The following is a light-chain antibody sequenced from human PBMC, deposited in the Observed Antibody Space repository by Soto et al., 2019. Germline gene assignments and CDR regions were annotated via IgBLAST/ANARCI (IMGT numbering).Light chain of an antibody. V-gene: IGKV3-20*01. Sequence: EILFTQSPGTLSLSPGERATLSCRASQSVRSNFLAWYQQKPGQAPRLLIYGASNRATGIPDRLSGSGSGTDFTLTVRRLEPEDFAVYYCQQYGSSGTFGQGTKVDIK. CDR3: QQYGSSGT. CDR1: QSVRSNF. CDR2: GAS. J-gene: IGKJ1*01.